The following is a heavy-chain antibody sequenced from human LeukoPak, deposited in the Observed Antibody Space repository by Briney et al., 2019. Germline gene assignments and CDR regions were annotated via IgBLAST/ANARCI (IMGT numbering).Heavy chain of an antibody. CDR3: AASLSMVRYYFDY. J-gene: IGHJ4*02. D-gene: IGHD3-10*01. CDR2: INHSGST. Sequence: SETLSLTCAVYGGSFSGYYWSWIRQPPGKGLEWIGEINHSGSTNYNPSLKSRVTISVDTSKNQFSLKLSSVTAADTAVYYCAASLSMVRYYFDYWGQGTLVTVSS. V-gene: IGHV4-34*01. CDR1: GGSFSGYY.